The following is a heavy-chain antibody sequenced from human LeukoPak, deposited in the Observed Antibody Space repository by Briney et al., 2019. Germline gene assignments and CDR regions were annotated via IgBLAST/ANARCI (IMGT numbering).Heavy chain of an antibody. Sequence: GGSLRLSCAASGFTFNSYVMSWVRQAPGKGLEWVANIKKDGIEKYYVESVKGRFTISRDNAKNSLSLQMNSLRAEDTAVYYCARGRYSSRSGGYYFDIWGQGTLVTVSS. V-gene: IGHV3-7*01. J-gene: IGHJ4*02. CDR2: IKKDGIEK. CDR3: ARGRYSSRSGGYYFDI. CDR1: GFTFNSYV. D-gene: IGHD2-2*01.